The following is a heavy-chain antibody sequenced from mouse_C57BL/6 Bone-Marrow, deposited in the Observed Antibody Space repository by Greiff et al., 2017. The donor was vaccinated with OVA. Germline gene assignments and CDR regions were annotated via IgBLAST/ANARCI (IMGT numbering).Heavy chain of an antibody. D-gene: IGHD1-1*02. J-gene: IGHJ4*01. CDR1: YTFSRRVH. CDR2: GQGLEWIG. CDR3: SEDSAVYYCAWWGDYPSYAMDY. Sequence: QVQLKESGPELARPWASVKISCQAFYTFSRRVHFAIRDTNYWMQWVKQRPGQGLEWIGAIYPGNGDTSYNQKFKGKATLTADKSYSTAYMQLSSLTSEDSAVYYCAWWGDYPSYAMDYWGQGTSVTVSS. V-gene: IGHV1-87*01.